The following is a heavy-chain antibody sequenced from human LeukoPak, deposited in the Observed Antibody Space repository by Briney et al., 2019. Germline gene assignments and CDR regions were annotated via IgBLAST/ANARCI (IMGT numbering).Heavy chain of an antibody. V-gene: IGHV3-23*01. D-gene: IGHD5-12*01. CDR2: ISGSGSST. CDR1: GFTFSSYA. J-gene: IGHJ4*01. CDR3: PPDPNKSLPNY. Sequence: GGSLRLSCAASGFTFSSYAMSWVRQAPGKGLEWISTISGSGSSTDFADSVKGRFTISRDNSKNTLNLQMNNLRAEDTAIYYCPPDPNKSLPNYWGHGPLVTVSS.